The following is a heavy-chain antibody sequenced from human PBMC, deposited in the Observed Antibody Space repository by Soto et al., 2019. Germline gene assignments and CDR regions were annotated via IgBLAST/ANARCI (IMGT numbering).Heavy chain of an antibody. J-gene: IGHJ4*02. CDR3: AKWHSSGYGYFDY. D-gene: IGHD3-22*01. CDR2: ISYDGSNK. Sequence: QVQLVESGGGVVQPGRSLSLTCAASGFTFSSYGMHWVRQAPGKGLEWVAVISYDGSNKYYADSVKGRFTISRDNSKNSLYLQMNSLRAEDTAVYYCAKWHSSGYGYFDYWGQGTLGHRLL. V-gene: IGHV3-30*18. CDR1: GFTFSSYG.